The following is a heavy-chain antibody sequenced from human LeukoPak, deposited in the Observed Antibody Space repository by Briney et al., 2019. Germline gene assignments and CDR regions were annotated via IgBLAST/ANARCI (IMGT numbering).Heavy chain of an antibody. CDR1: GGTFSGYA. CDR3: AIPQDIVVVPAAIRPGRGYYYYYMDV. V-gene: IGHV1-69*13. CDR2: IIPIFGTA. J-gene: IGHJ6*03. D-gene: IGHD2-2*02. Sequence: SVKVSCKASGGTFSGYAISWVRQAPGQGLEWMGGIIPIFGTANYAQKFQGRVTITADESTSTAYMELSSLRSEDTAVYYCAIPQDIVVVPAAIRPGRGYYYYYMDVWGKGTTVTVSS.